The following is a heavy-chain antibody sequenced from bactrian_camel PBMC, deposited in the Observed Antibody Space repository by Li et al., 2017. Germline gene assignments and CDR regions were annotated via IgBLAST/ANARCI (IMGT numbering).Heavy chain of an antibody. V-gene: IGHV3S53*01. D-gene: IGHD2*01. CDR2: VYTDDGRT. CDR3: AADYFACGLGAKGYGY. CDR1: GHTDSTNC. Sequence: HVQLVESGGGSVQAGGSLRLSCVASGHTDSTNCMAWFRQAPGKEREEVAGVYTDDGRTNYADSVKGRFTFSRDNAKNTVYLQMNSLKPEDTAMYYCAADYFACGLGAKGYGYWGQGTQVTVS. J-gene: IGHJ4*01.